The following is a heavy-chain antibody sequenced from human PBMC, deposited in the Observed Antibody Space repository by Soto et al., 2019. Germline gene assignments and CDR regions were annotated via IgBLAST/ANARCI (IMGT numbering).Heavy chain of an antibody. J-gene: IGHJ6*02. D-gene: IGHD2-15*01. Sequence: QVQLVQSGAEVKKPGSSVKVSCKASGGTFSSYAISWVRQAPGQGLEWMGGIIPIFGTANYAQKFQGRVTITADESTSKAYMELSSLRSEDTAVYYCARGLRGCSGGSCYTSRYYYGMDVWGQGTTVTVSS. CDR1: GGTFSSYA. CDR2: IIPIFGTA. V-gene: IGHV1-69*01. CDR3: ARGLRGCSGGSCYTSRYYYGMDV.